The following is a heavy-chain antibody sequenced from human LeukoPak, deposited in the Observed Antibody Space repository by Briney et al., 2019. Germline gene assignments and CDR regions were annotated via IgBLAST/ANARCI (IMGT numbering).Heavy chain of an antibody. V-gene: IGHV3-30*18. CDR3: AKFAAYCGGDCYSSFDY. CDR1: GFTVSSYG. Sequence: GGSLRLSYAASGFTVSSYGMHWVRQAPGKGLEWLAVISYDGSNNYYADSVKGRFTISSDNSKNTLYLQMNSLRAEDTAVYYCAKFAAYCGGDCYSSFDYWGQGTLVTVSS. D-gene: IGHD2-21*02. J-gene: IGHJ4*02. CDR2: ISYDGSNN.